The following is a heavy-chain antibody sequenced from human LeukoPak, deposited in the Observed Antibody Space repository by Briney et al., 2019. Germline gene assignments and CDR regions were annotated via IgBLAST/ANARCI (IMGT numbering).Heavy chain of an antibody. CDR1: GFTFGDYA. J-gene: IGHJ5*02. CDR3: TRVKRYAPRGASSWFDP. D-gene: IGHD1-1*01. CDR2: IRSKAYGGTT. Sequence: GGSLRLSCTASGFTFGDYAMSWVRQALGKGLEWVGFIRSKAYGGTTEYAASVKGRFTISRDDSKSIAYLQMNSLKTEDTAVYYCTRVKRYAPRGASSWFDPWGQGTLVTVSS. V-gene: IGHV3-49*04.